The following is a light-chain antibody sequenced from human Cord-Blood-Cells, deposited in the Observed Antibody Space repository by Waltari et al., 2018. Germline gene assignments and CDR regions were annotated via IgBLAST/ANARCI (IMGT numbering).Light chain of an antibody. J-gene: IGKJ1*01. CDR3: QQYDSTPPT. Sequence: DIVLTQSPDSLAVSLGERATINCKSSQSVLYSSNNKNYLAWYQQKPGHPPKLLIYWASTRESGVPDRFSGSGSGTDFTLTISSLQAEDVAVYYCQQYDSTPPTFGQGTKVEIK. CDR1: QSVLYSSNNKNY. CDR2: WAS. V-gene: IGKV4-1*01.